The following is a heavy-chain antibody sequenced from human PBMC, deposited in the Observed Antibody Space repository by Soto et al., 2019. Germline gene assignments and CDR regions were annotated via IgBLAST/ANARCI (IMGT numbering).Heavy chain of an antibody. CDR1: GGSVSSGSYY. Sequence: PSETLSLTCTVSGGSVSSGSYYWSWIRQPPGKGLEWIGYIYYSGSTNYNPSLKSRVTISVDTSKNQFSLKLSSVTAADTAVYYCAREVMVGATFKIFDYWDQGTLVTVS. J-gene: IGHJ4*02. CDR2: IYYSGST. V-gene: IGHV4-61*01. CDR3: AREVMVGATFKIFDY. D-gene: IGHD1-26*01.